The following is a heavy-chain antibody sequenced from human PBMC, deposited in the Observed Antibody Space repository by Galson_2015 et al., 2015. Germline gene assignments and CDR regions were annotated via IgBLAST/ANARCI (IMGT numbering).Heavy chain of an antibody. V-gene: IGHV1-18*01. CDR3: ARDISGCSYGSTPPFDY. Sequence: SVKVSCKASGYTFTSFGISWVRQAPGQGLEWMGWISAYNGNTNYAQKLQGRATMTTDTSTSTAYMELRSLRSDDTAVYYCARDISGCSYGSTPPFDYWGRGTLVTVSS. CDR2: ISAYNGNT. J-gene: IGHJ4*02. D-gene: IGHD5-18*01. CDR1: GYTFTSFG.